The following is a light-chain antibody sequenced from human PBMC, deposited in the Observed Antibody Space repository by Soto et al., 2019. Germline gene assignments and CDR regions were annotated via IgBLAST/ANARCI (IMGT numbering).Light chain of an antibody. Sequence: DIQMTQSPSTLSASVGDRLTITCRASQSINNWLAWYQKKPGRAPKLLIYKASSLESGVPSRFSGSGSGTEFTLTISSLQPDDVATYYCQQYNSYPWTLGQGTKVDIK. J-gene: IGKJ1*01. CDR1: QSINNW. CDR2: KAS. CDR3: QQYNSYPWT. V-gene: IGKV1-5*03.